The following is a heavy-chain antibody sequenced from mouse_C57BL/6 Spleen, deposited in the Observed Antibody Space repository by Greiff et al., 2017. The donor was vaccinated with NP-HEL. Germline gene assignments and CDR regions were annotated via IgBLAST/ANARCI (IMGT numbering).Heavy chain of an antibody. D-gene: IGHD2-5*01. Sequence: EVQLQQSGPELVKPGASVKIPCKASGYTFTDYNMDWVKQSHGKSLEWIGDINPNNGGTIYNQKFKGKATLTVDKPSSTAYMELRSLTSEDTAVYYCARRHYSNYGFAYWGKGTLVTVSA. J-gene: IGHJ3*01. V-gene: IGHV1-18*01. CDR1: GYTFTDYN. CDR2: INPNNGGT. CDR3: ARRHYSNYGFAY.